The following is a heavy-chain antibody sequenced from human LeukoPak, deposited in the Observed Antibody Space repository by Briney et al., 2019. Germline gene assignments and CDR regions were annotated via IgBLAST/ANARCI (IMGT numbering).Heavy chain of an antibody. CDR1: GYTFTSYD. CDR3: ATDLYYYDSRALDY. CDR2: MNPNSGNT. D-gene: IGHD3-22*01. J-gene: IGHJ4*02. Sequence: ASVKVSCKASGYTFTSYDINWVRQATGQGLEWMGWMNPNSGNTGYAQKFQGRVTITRNTSISTAYMELSSLRSEDTAVYYCATDLYYYDSRALDYWGQGTLVTVSS. V-gene: IGHV1-8*03.